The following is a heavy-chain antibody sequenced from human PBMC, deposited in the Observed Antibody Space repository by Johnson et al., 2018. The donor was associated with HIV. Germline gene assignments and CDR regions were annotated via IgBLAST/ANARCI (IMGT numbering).Heavy chain of an antibody. CDR3: AKEGRDCTGGVCYSLAFDI. V-gene: IGHV3-30*02. J-gene: IGHJ3*02. D-gene: IGHD2-8*02. Sequence: QVQLVESGGGVVQPGRSLRLSCAASGFTFSNYGMHWVRQAPGKGLEWVAFIRYDGSNKYYADSVKGQFTISRDNSKNTLYLQMNSLRAEDTAVYYSAKEGRDCTGGVCYSLAFDIWGQGTMVTVSS. CDR1: GFTFSNYG. CDR2: IRYDGSNK.